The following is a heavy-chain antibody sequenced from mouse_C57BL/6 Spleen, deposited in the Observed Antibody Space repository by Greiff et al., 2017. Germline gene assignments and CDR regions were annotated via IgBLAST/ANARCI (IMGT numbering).Heavy chain of an antibody. V-gene: IGHV1-7*01. CDR3: ARSSDGYSWYFDV. D-gene: IGHD2-3*01. CDR2: INPSSGYT. Sequence: QVQLKESGAELAKPGASVKLSCKASGYTFTSYWMHWVKQRPGQGLEWIGYINPSSGYTKYNQKFKDKATLTADKSSSTAYMQLSSLTYEDSAVYYCARSSDGYSWYFDVWGTGTTVTVSS. J-gene: IGHJ1*03. CDR1: GYTFTSYW.